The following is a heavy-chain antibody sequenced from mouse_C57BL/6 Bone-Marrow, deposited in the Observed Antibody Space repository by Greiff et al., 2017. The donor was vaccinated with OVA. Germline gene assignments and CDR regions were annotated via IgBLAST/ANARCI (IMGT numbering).Heavy chain of an antibody. D-gene: IGHD2-3*01. V-gene: IGHV5-4*01. CDR3: ARDGGYYAYFDY. CDR1: GFTFSSYA. J-gene: IGHJ2*01. CDR2: ISDGGSYT. Sequence: EVQRVESGGGLVKPGGSLKLSCAASGFTFSSYAMSWVRQTPEKRLEWVATISDGGSYTYYPDNVKGRFTISRDNAKNNLYLQMSHLKSEDTAMYYCARDGGYYAYFDYWGQGTTLTVSS.